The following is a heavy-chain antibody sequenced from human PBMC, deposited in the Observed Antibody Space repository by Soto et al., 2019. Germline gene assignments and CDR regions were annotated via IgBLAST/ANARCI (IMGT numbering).Heavy chain of an antibody. CDR2: IIPIFGTA. D-gene: IGHD6-13*01. Sequence: QVQLVQSGAEVKKPWSSVKVSCKASGGTFSSYAISWVRQAPGQGLEWMGGIIPIFGTANYAQKFQGRVTITADKSTSTAYMELSSLRSEDTAVYYCARDIPGIAAARGGGMDVWGQGTTVTVSS. CDR1: GGTFSSYA. CDR3: ARDIPGIAAARGGGMDV. J-gene: IGHJ6*02. V-gene: IGHV1-69*06.